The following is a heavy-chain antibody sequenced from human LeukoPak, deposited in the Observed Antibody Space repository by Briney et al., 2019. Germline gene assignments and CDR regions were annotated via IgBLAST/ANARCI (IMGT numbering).Heavy chain of an antibody. CDR1: GFTFSSYC. V-gene: IGHV3-21*01. D-gene: IGHD5-12*01. CDR3: AREAYTGFDLEAFDS. CDR2: ITSSSSHI. J-gene: IGHJ4*02. Sequence: PGGSLRLSCAAAGFTFSSYCMNWVRQAPGKGLEWVSSITSSSSHIYYADSVKGRFTISRDNAKKSLYLQMNSLRVEDTAVYYCAREAYTGFDLEAFDSWGQGTRVTVSS.